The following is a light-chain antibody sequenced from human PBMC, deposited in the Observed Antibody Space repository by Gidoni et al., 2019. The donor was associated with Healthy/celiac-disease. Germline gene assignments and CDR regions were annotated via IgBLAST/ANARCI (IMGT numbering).Light chain of an antibody. Sequence: QSVLTQAPSASGTPGQSVTISFSGRSSNIGSNYVYWYQQLPGTAPKLLIYRNHPRPSGAPDRFSGYKSGTSASLAISGLRSEDEADYYCAAWDDSLSGHWVFGGGPKLTVL. CDR2: RNH. J-gene: IGLJ3*02. CDR1: SSNIGSNY. CDR3: AAWDDSLSGHWV. V-gene: IGLV1-47*01.